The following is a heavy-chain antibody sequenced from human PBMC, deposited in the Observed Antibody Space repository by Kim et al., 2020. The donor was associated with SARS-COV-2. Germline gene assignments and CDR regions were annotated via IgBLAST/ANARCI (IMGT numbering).Heavy chain of an antibody. J-gene: IGHJ4*02. CDR2: VGAYNGDT. Sequence: ASVKVSCKASGYTFTSYGISWVRQAPGQGLEWLGCVGAYNGDTNYAQNLQGRVTLTTDTSTSTAFLELRSLRSDDTAVYFCARDRGYGDDTFDYWGQGTL. CDR1: GYTFTSYG. V-gene: IGHV1-18*01. CDR3: ARDRGYGDDTFDY. D-gene: IGHD4-17*01.